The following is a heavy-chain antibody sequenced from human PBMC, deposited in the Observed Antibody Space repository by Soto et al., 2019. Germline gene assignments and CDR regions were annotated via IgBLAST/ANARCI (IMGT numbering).Heavy chain of an antibody. D-gene: IGHD3-3*01. CDR1: GGTFSSYA. CDR3: ARVGYNSWSRYHYYGMDV. J-gene: IGHJ6*01. V-gene: IGHV1-69*06. CDR2: IIPIVTTP. Sequence: QVRLVQSGAEVKKRGSSVKVSCEASGGTFSSYAVTWVRQAPGQGLEWMGGIIPIVTTPNYAQKFQGRLTISADKSTSTSYMELSSLRSEDTGVYYCARVGYNSWSRYHYYGMDVWGQGTTVIVSS.